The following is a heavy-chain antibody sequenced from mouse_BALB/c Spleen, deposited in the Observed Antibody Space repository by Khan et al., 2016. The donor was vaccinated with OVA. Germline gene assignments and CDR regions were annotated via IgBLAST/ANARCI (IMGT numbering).Heavy chain of an antibody. CDR1: GYTFPTYW. Sequence: QVRLQQSGAELTKPGASVQMSCQTSGYTFPTYWMHWVKQRPGQGLEWIGYINPTSGHTDYNETFKDKATLSADQSSSTAYMQLGSLPSEDSADYYCTRDRMDYWGQGTTLTVAS. CDR2: INPTSGHT. V-gene: IGHV1-7*01. CDR3: TRDRMDY. J-gene: IGHJ2*01.